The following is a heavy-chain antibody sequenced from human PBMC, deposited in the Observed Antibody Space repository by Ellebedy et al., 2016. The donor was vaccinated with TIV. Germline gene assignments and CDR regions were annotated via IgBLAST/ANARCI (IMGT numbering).Heavy chain of an antibody. Sequence: PGGSLRLSCAASGFTFSSYSMNWVRQAPGKGLEWVSSISSSSSYIYYADSVKGRFTISRDNAKNSLYLQMNSLRAEDTAVYYCARDQGEWLRHNGMDVWGQGTTVTVSS. CDR1: GFTFSSYS. V-gene: IGHV3-21*03. D-gene: IGHD3-10*01. CDR2: ISSSSSYI. CDR3: ARDQGEWLRHNGMDV. J-gene: IGHJ6*02.